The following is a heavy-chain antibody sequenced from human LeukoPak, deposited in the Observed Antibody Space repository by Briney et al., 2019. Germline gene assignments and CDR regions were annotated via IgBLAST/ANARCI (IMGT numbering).Heavy chain of an antibody. D-gene: IGHD2-21*02. CDR1: GYTFTSYD. J-gene: IGHJ4*02. CDR2: INPSGDST. CDR3: ASVLYCGADCYSGRYFFDY. V-gene: IGHV1-46*01. Sequence: ASVKVSRKASGYTFTSYDMHWVRQAPGQGLEWMGIINPSGDSTSYAQKFQGRVTMTRDTSTGTVYMELSSLRSEDTAVYYCASVLYCGADCYSGRYFFDYWGQGTLVTVSS.